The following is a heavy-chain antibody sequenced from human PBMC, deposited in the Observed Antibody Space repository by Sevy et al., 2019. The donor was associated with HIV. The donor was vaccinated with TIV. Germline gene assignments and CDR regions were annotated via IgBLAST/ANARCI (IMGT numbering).Heavy chain of an antibody. V-gene: IGHV3-23*01. CDR1: GFTFSSFA. J-gene: IGHJ4*02. CDR3: AKKMGGGSGMAFLVDY. D-gene: IGHD5-18*01. CDR2: ISGTGDHT. Sequence: GGSLRLSCAASGFTFSSFAMGWVRQVPGKGLDWISVISGTGDHTYYADSVKGRFTISRDNSKNTLFLQMNSLRAEDTAIFYCAKKMGGGSGMAFLVDYWGQGTLVTVSS.